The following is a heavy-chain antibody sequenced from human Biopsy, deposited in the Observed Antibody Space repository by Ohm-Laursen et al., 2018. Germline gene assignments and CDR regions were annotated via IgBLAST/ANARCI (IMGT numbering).Heavy chain of an antibody. V-gene: IGHV4-4*07. Sequence: SQTLSLTCNVSGGAINNYYWSWIRPPAGKGLEWIGRIYPGGSTNYNPSLKSRVTMSVDTSKKQLSRRLRPVTAADTAMYYCASVVLGPTNDAFDLWGQGTMVVVSS. CDR3: ASVVLGPTNDAFDL. D-gene: IGHD3-22*01. CDR2: IYPGGST. J-gene: IGHJ3*01. CDR1: GGAINNYY.